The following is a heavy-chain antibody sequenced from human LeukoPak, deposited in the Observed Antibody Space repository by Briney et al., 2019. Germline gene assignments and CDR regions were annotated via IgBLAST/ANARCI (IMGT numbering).Heavy chain of an antibody. D-gene: IGHD3-10*01. CDR2: IKSKTDGGTT. CDR1: GFTFSSYE. CDR3: TTDCYGSGSYD. V-gene: IGHV3-15*01. J-gene: IGHJ4*02. Sequence: GGSLRLSCAASGFTFSSYEMNWVRQAPGKGLEWVGRIKSKTDGGTTDYAAPVKGRFTISRDDSKNTLYLQMNSLKTEDTAVYYCTTDCYGSGSYDWGQGTLVTVSS.